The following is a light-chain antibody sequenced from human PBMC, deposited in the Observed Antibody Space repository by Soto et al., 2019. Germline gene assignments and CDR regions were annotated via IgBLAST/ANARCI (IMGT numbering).Light chain of an antibody. V-gene: IGKV1-39*01. CDR1: QSISTY. CDR3: QQSYITPLT. J-gene: IGKJ5*01. CDR2: AAS. Sequence: DIQMTQSPSSLSASVGDRVTITCRASQSISTYLNWYQQTPGRAPKLLIYAASSLQSGVPSRFSGSGSGTDFTLSISSLQPEDFATYYCQQSYITPLTFGQGTRLEIK.